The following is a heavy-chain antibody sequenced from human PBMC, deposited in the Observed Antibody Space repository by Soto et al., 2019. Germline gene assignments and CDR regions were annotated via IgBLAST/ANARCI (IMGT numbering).Heavy chain of an antibody. CDR2: INHSGST. Sequence: SETLSLTCAVYGGSFSGYYWSWIRQPPGKGLEWIGEINHSGSTNYNPSLKSRVTISVDTSKNQFSLKLSSVTAADTAVYYCARAYGDYPKYYFDYWGQGTLVTVSS. D-gene: IGHD4-17*01. V-gene: IGHV4-34*01. J-gene: IGHJ4*02. CDR3: ARAYGDYPKYYFDY. CDR1: GGSFSGYY.